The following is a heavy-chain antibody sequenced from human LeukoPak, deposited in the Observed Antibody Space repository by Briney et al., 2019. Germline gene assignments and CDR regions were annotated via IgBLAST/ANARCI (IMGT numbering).Heavy chain of an antibody. CDR3: VHSKRAGGYYINVFAV. CDR1: GASPCCYY. CDR2: SYSGGNA. V-gene: IGHV4-59*01. D-gene: IGHD1-26*01. Sequence: SETLSLTCTVSGASPCCYYWSWVRQPPGKGLEWIGYSYSGGNANYNPSLKSRVTISIDTSENQFSLRLTSVTAADTAIYFRVHSKRAGGYYINVFAVWGQGALVTISS. J-gene: IGHJ3*01.